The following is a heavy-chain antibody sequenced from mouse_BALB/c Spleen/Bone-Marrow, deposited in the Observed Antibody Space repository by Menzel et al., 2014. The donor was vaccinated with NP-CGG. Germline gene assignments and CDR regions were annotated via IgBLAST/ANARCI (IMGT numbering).Heavy chain of an antibody. V-gene: IGHV1S81*02. CDR2: INPSNGRT. J-gene: IGHJ4*01. CDR3: ARYGNYDAMYY. D-gene: IGHD2-1*01. Sequence: QAQLQQPAAELVKPGAPVKLHCKASGYTFTSYWMHWEKQRPGQGLEWIGEINPSNGRTNYNETFKSKATLTVDKSSTTAYMQLSILTSDVSAVYYCARYGNYDAMYYWGQGGSFTISS. CDR1: GYTFTSYW.